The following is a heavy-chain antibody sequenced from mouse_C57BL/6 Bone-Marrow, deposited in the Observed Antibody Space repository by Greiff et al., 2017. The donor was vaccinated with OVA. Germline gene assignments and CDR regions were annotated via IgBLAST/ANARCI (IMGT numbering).Heavy chain of an antibody. V-gene: IGHV1-82*01. CDR1: GYAFSSSW. CDR2: IYPGDGDT. CDR3: APYMITTAPYAMDD. Sequence: QVQLQQSGPELVKPGASVKISCKASGYAFSSSWMNWVKQRPGKGLEWIGRIYPGDGDTNYNGKFKGKATLTADNSSSTAYMQLSSLTSEDSAVYFCAPYMITTAPYAMDDWGQGTSVTVSS. J-gene: IGHJ4*01. D-gene: IGHD2-4*01.